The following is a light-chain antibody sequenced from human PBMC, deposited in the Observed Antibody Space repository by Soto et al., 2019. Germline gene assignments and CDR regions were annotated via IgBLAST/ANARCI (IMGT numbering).Light chain of an antibody. CDR2: GAS. V-gene: IGKV3-20*01. CDR1: QSVSSSY. Sequence: EIVLTQSPGTLSLSPGERATLSCRASQSVSSSYLAWYQQKPGQAPRLLIYGASSRATGIPDRFSGSGSGTDFTLTITRLEPEDFAVYYCQQYGSSSLTSGPGTKVDIK. CDR3: QQYGSSSLT. J-gene: IGKJ3*01.